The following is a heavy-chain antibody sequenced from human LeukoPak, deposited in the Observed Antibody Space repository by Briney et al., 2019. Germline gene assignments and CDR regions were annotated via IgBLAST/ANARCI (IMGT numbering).Heavy chain of an antibody. CDR2: ISSSGSTI. CDR3: ARYYDSSGYSDY. V-gene: IGHV3-48*03. Sequence: GGSLRLSCAASGFTFSSYEMNRVRQAPGKGLEWVSYISSSGSTIYYADSVKGRFTISRDNAKNSLYLQMNSLRAEDTAVYYCARYYDSSGYSDYWGQGTLVTVSS. D-gene: IGHD3-22*01. J-gene: IGHJ4*02. CDR1: GFTFSSYE.